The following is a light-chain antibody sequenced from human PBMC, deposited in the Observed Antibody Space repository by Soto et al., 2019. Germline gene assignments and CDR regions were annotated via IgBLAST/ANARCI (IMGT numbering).Light chain of an antibody. V-gene: IGLV2-18*02. Sequence: QSVRTQPPSVSGAPGPAVIISCSRTSSDVGSYNRVSWYQQPPGTAPKLMIYEVSNRPSGVPDRFSGSKSGNTASLTISGLQAEDEADYYCSSFTSSSTYVFGTGTKVTVL. CDR3: SSFTSSSTYV. CDR2: EVS. CDR1: SSDVGSYNR. J-gene: IGLJ1*01.